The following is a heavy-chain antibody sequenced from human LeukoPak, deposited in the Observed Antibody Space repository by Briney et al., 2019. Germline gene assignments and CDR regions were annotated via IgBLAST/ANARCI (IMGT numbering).Heavy chain of an antibody. Sequence: AASVKVSCKASGYTFTSYGISWVRQAPGQGLEWMGWINPNSGGTNYAQKLLGRVTMTRDASISTAYMELERLRSDDTAVYYCAKGGVVQGVHDYWGQGTLVTVSS. J-gene: IGHJ4*02. CDR1: GYTFTSYG. V-gene: IGHV1-2*02. CDR2: INPNSGGT. CDR3: AKGGVVQGVHDY. D-gene: IGHD3-10*01.